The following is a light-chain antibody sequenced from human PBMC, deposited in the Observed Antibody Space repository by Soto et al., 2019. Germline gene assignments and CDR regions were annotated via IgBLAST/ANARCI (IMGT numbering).Light chain of an antibody. Sequence: EIVMTQSPATLSVSPGERATLSCRAGQSVSNNLAWYQQKPGQAPRLLIYGASTRATGLPARFSGSGSGTEFTLTISSLQSEDFAVYYCQQYNNWPRGTFGGGTKVEIK. J-gene: IGKJ4*01. CDR1: QSVSNN. V-gene: IGKV3-15*01. CDR3: QQYNNWPRGT. CDR2: GAS.